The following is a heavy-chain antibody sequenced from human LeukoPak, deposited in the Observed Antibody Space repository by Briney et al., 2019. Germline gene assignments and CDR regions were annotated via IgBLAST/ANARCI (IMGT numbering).Heavy chain of an antibody. CDR3: TRVVQDLNGWSSFDY. V-gene: IGHV3-72*01. D-gene: IGHD6-19*01. CDR2: SRSKTNRYTT. J-gene: IGHJ4*02. CDR1: GFTFSDHY. Sequence: GGSLRLSCAASGFTFSDHYLDWVRQAPGKGLEWVGRSRSKTNRYTTQYAASVKGRFTISRDDSKNSLYLQMNSLRAEDTAVYYCTRVVQDLNGWSSFDYWGQGALVTVSS.